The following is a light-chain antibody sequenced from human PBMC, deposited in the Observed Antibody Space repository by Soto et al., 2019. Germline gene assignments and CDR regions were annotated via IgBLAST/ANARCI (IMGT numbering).Light chain of an antibody. V-gene: IGLV2-14*03. CDR2: DVT. Sequence: QSVLTQPASVSGSPGQSITISCTGTNSNVGSYNYVSWYQHHPGKAPKLFIYDVTNRPSGVSNPFSGSKSGNTASLTISGLQPEDEADYYCSSYTTSNTRQIVFGTGTKVTVL. J-gene: IGLJ1*01. CDR1: NSNVGSYNY. CDR3: SSYTTSNTRQIV.